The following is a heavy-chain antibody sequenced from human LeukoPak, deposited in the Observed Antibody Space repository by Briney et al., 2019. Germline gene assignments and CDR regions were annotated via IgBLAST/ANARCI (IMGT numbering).Heavy chain of an antibody. CDR1: GFTFSSYG. CDR3: ARDRLIAAAGTGVDY. D-gene: IGHD6-13*01. Sequence: GGSLRLSCAASGFTFSSYGMHWVRQAPGKGLEWVAVIWYDGSNKYYADSVKGRFIISRDNSKNTLYLQMNSLRAEDTAVYYCARDRLIAAAGTGVDYWGQGTLVTVSS. CDR2: IWYDGSNK. J-gene: IGHJ4*02. V-gene: IGHV3-33*01.